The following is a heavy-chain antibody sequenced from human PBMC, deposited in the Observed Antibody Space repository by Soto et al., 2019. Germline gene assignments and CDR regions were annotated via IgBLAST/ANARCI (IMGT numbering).Heavy chain of an antibody. CDR1: GYTFTSYG. D-gene: IGHD3-3*01. Sequence: ASVKVSCKASGYTFTSYGISWVRQAPGQGLEWMGWSSAYNGNTNYAQKLQGRVTMTTDTSTSTAYMELRSLRSDDTAVYYCARVGLRFLEWSNWFDPWGQGTLVTVSS. CDR2: SSAYNGNT. V-gene: IGHV1-18*01. J-gene: IGHJ5*02. CDR3: ARVGLRFLEWSNWFDP.